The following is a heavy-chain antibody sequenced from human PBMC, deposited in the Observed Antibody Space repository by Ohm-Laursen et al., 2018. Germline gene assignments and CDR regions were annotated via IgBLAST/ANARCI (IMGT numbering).Heavy chain of an antibody. J-gene: IGHJ4*02. D-gene: IGHD1-26*01. Sequence: GASVKVSCKASGYPFTGYYMQWVRQAPGPGLEWMGLINPNSGGTNYAQKFQGRVSMTRDTSISTAYMELSRLRSDDTAVYYCARVPVDGLWELLPFDYWGQGTLVTVSS. CDR2: INPNSGGT. V-gene: IGHV1-2*02. CDR3: ARVPVDGLWELLPFDY. CDR1: GYPFTGYY.